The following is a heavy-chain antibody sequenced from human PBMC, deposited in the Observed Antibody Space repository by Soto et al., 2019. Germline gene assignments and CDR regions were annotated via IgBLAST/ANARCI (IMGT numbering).Heavy chain of an antibody. CDR2: ISSSSSTI. Sequence: PGGSLRLSCAASGFTFSSYSMNWGRQAPGKGLEWVSYISSSSSTIYYADSVKGRFTISRDNAKNSLYLQMNSLRAEDTAVYYCARDFVVVPAASSIWGQGTLVTVSS. V-gene: IGHV3-48*01. D-gene: IGHD2-2*01. J-gene: IGHJ4*02. CDR1: GFTFSSYS. CDR3: ARDFVVVPAASSI.